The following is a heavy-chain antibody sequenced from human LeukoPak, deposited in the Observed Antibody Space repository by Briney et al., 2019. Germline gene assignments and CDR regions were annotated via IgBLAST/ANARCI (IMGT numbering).Heavy chain of an antibody. J-gene: IGHJ4*02. V-gene: IGHV3-11*01. CDR2: ISSSGSTI. CDR1: GFTFSDYY. Sequence: PGGSLRLSCAASGFTFSDYYMSWIRQAPGKGWEGVSYISSSGSTIYYADSVKGRFTITRDNAKNSLYLQMNSLRAEDTAVYYCARDGYNFGFFDCWGQGTLVTVSS. D-gene: IGHD5-24*01. CDR3: ARDGYNFGFFDC.